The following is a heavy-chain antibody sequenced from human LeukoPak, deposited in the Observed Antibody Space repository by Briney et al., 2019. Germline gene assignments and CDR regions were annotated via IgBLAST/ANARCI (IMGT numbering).Heavy chain of an antibody. CDR1: GYTFTSYG. Sequence: ASVKVSCKASGYTFTSYGISWVRQAPGQGLEWMGWISAYNGNTNYAQKLQGRVTMTTDTSTSTAYMELRSLRSDDTAVYYCARVSYDSSGSWSADYWGQGTLVTVSS. CDR2: ISAYNGNT. CDR3: ARVSYDSSGSWSADY. D-gene: IGHD3-22*01. V-gene: IGHV1-18*01. J-gene: IGHJ4*02.